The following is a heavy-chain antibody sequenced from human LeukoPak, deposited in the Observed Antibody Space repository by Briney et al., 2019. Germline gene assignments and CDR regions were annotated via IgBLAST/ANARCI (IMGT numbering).Heavy chain of an antibody. J-gene: IGHJ4*02. Sequence: GGSLILSCAASGFTFSDYYMSWIRQAPGKGLEWISYISVSGSYTNYADSVKGRFTISRDNAKNSLYLQMISLRAEDTAVYYCARRGTSSSWAHFDYWGQGTLVTVSS. CDR1: GFTFSDYY. D-gene: IGHD6-13*01. V-gene: IGHV3-11*03. CDR2: ISVSGSYT. CDR3: ARRGTSSSWAHFDY.